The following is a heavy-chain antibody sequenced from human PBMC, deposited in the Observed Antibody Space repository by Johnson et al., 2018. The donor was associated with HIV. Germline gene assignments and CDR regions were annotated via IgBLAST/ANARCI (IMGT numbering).Heavy chain of an antibody. Sequence: VQLVESGGGLVKPGGSLRLSCAVSGFTFSDYYMSWIRQAPGKGLEWVSVIYSGGSTYYADSAKGRFTISRDNSKNTLYLQMNSLRGEDTAVYYCASRNRGGHYYYDSRTDAFDIWGQGTMVTVSS. CDR1: GFTFSDYY. J-gene: IGHJ3*02. V-gene: IGHV3-66*01. CDR2: IYSGGST. CDR3: ASRNRGGHYYYDSRTDAFDI. D-gene: IGHD3-22*01.